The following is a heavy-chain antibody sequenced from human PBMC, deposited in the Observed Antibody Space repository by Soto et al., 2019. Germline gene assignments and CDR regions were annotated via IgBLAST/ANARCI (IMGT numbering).Heavy chain of an antibody. Sequence: GGSLRLSCAASGFTFSSYWMSWVRQAPGKGLEWVANIKQDGSEKYYVDSVKGRFTISRDNAKNSLYLQMNSLRAEDTAVYYCARDSYSGYDDHSAYFDYWGQGTLVTVSS. V-gene: IGHV3-7*01. CDR3: ARDSYSGYDDHSAYFDY. J-gene: IGHJ4*02. D-gene: IGHD5-12*01. CDR2: IKQDGSEK. CDR1: GFTFSSYW.